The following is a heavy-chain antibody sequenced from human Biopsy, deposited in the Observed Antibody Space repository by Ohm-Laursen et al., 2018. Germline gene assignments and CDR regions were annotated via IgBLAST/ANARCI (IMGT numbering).Heavy chain of an antibody. CDR2: IIPFTGVT. D-gene: IGHD1-26*01. V-gene: IGHV1-69*04. J-gene: IGHJ3*01. CDR3: ATDARWDPSLDAFHV. Sequence: SVKVSCKASGATVTSYAISWVRQAPGQGLEWMGRIIPFTGVTNYAQNFQGKVTISADKSPPTVYVELSTMKPDDTAVYYCATDARWDPSLDAFHVWGQGTQVTVSS. CDR1: GATVTSYA.